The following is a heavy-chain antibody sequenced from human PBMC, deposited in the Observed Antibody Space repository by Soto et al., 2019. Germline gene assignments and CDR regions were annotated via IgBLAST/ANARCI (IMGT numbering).Heavy chain of an antibody. J-gene: IGHJ6*02. CDR2: IYYSGST. D-gene: IGHD2-15*01. CDR1: GYSISSSNW. CDR3: ARVAVAATSGMDV. Sequence: ETLSLTCAVSGYSISSSNWWGWIRQPPGKGLEWIGYIYYSGSTYYNPSLKSRVTMSVDTSKNQFSLKLSSVTAVDTAVYYCARVAVAATSGMDVWGQGTTVTVSS. V-gene: IGHV4-28*01.